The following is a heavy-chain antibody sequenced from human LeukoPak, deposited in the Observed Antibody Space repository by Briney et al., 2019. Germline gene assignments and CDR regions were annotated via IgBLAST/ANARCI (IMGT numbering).Heavy chain of an antibody. CDR2: INGYGSIT. Sequence: GGSLRLSCAASGFTFETYWMHWVRQAPGKGLEWVSCINGYGSITNYADSVKGRFTISGDNAKNTLYLQMNSLRVEDTAVYYCARDEPTVTTGPPVGSWGQGTLVTVSS. D-gene: IGHD4-17*01. V-gene: IGHV3-74*01. CDR1: GFTFETYW. CDR3: ARDEPTVTTGPPVGS. J-gene: IGHJ4*02.